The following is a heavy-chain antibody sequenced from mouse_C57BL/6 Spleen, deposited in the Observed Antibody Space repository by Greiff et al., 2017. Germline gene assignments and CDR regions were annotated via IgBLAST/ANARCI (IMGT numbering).Heavy chain of an antibody. J-gene: IGHJ2*01. CDR2: IYPGSGST. CDR1: GYTFTSYW. D-gene: IGHD1-1*01. Sequence: QVQLQQPGAKLVKPGASVKMSCKASGYTFTSYWITWVKQRPGQGLEWIGDIYPGSGSTNYNEKFKSKATLTVDTSSSTAYMQLSSLTSEDSAVYYCARLTTTVAYFDYWGQGTTLTVSS. CDR3: ARLTTTVAYFDY. V-gene: IGHV1-55*01.